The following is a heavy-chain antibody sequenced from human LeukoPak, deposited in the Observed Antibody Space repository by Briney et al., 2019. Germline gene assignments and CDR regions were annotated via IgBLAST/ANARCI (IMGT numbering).Heavy chain of an antibody. CDR2: INPSGGST. J-gene: IGHJ3*02. V-gene: IGHV1-46*01. CDR1: GYTFTNYY. CDR3: ARVESWEHSGSFQDAFDI. Sequence: ASVKVSCKASGYTFTNYYIHWVRQAPGQGLEWMGVINPSGGSTSYAQMFQGRVTMTRDRSTNTLYMELSSLRSEDTAVYYCARVESWEHSGSFQDAFDIWGQGTMVTVSS. D-gene: IGHD1-26*01.